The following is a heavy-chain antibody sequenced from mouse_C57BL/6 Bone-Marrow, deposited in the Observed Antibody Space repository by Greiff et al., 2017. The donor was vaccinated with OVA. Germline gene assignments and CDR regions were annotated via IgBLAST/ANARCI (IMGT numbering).Heavy chain of an antibody. V-gene: IGHV1-5*01. CDR3: TRTRYPGYYFDY. D-gene: IGHD1-1*01. J-gene: IGHJ2*01. CDR2: IYPGNSDT. Sequence: EVQLQQSGTVLARPGASVKMSCKTSGYTFTSYWMHWVKQRPGQGLEWIGAIYPGNSDTSYNQKFKGKAKLTAVTSASTAYMELSSLTNEDSAVYYCTRTRYPGYYFDYWGQGTTLTVSS. CDR1: GYTFTSYW.